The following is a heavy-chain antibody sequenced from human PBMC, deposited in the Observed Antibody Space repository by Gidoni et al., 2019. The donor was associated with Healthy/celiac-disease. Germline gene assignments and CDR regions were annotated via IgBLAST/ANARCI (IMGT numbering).Heavy chain of an antibody. CDR3: ARHNVNSGYDTLYYYYYMDV. J-gene: IGHJ6*03. D-gene: IGHD5-12*01. Sequence: QVQLQASGPGLVKPSETLSLTCTVSGGSISSYYWRWIRQPPGKGLEWIGYIYYSGSTNYNPSLKSRVTISVDTSKNQFSLKLSSVTAADTAVYYCARHNVNSGYDTLYYYYYMDVWGKGTTVTVSS. V-gene: IGHV4-59*08. CDR2: IYYSGST. CDR1: GGSISSYY.